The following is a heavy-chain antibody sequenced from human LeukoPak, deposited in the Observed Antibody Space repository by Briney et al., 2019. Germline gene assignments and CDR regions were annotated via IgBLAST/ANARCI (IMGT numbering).Heavy chain of an antibody. CDR1: GGSISSYY. V-gene: IGHV4-59*01. D-gene: IGHD6-19*01. J-gene: IGHJ2*01. CDR2: VHYSGST. CDR3: ARGKAYSSGWPYWYFDL. Sequence: SETLSLTCTVSGGSISSYYWSWIRQPPGKGLEWIGYVHYSGSTNYNPSLKSRVTISVDTSKNQFSLKLSSVTAADTAVYYCARGKAYSSGWPYWYFDLWGRGTLVTVSS.